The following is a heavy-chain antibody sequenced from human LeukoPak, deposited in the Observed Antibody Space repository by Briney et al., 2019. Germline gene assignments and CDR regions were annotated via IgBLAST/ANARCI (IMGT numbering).Heavy chain of an antibody. V-gene: IGHV3-74*01. J-gene: IGHJ4*02. CDR3: TSGTVLRGFDY. Sequence: GGSLRLSCAASGFTFSTYWMHWVRQAPGKGLVWVSRINADGTITNYADSVKGRLTISRDNAKNTLYLQMNSLRAEDTAVYYCTSGTVLRGFDYWGQGTLVTVSS. CDR1: GFTFSTYW. D-gene: IGHD3-10*01. CDR2: INADGTIT.